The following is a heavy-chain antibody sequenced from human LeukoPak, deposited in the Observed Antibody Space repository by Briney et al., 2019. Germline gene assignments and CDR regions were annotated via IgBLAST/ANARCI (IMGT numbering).Heavy chain of an antibody. V-gene: IGHV5-51*01. CDR3: AKGSSGYTPIDY. D-gene: IGHD3-22*01. CDR2: IYPGDSDN. Sequence: GESLKISCKGSGYSFTSYWFGWVRQMPGKGLEWMGIIYPGDSDNRYSPSFQGQVTISADKSISTAFRQWTSLKASARAMYYCAKGSSGYTPIDYWGQGTLVTASS. CDR1: GYSFTSYW. J-gene: IGHJ4*02.